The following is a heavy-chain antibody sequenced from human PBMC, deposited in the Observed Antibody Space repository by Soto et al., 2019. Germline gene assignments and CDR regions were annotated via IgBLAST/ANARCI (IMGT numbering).Heavy chain of an antibody. CDR2: IDPSDSYT. J-gene: IGHJ3*02. CDR1: GYSFTSYW. V-gene: IGHV5-10-1*01. CDR3: SRVPRRGMVRGGHAFDI. Sequence: GESLKISCKGSGYSFTSYWISWVRQMPGKGLEWMGRIDPSDSYTNYSPSFQGHVTISADKSISTAYLQWSSLKASDTAMYYCSRVPRRGMVRGGHAFDIWGQGTMVTVSS. D-gene: IGHD3-10*01.